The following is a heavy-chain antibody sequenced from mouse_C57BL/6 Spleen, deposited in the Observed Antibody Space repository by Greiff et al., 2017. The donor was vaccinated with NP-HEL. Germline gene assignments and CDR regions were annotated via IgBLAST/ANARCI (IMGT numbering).Heavy chain of an antibody. CDR3: AREGGTNFYYAMDY. CDR2: IYPGDGDT. D-gene: IGHD4-1*01. J-gene: IGHJ4*01. Sequence: QVQLKQSGPELVKPGASVKISCKASGYAFSSSWMNWVKQRPGKGLEWIGRIYPGDGDTNYNGKFKGKATLTADKSSSTAYMQLSSLTSEDSAVYFCAREGGTNFYYAMDYWGQGTSVTVSS. V-gene: IGHV1-82*01. CDR1: GYAFSSSW.